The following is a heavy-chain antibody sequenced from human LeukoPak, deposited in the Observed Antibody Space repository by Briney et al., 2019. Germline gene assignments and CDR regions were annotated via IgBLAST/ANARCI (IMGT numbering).Heavy chain of an antibody. CDR2: ITSGVTYI. Sequence: GGSLRLSCTAPGFTFGDYGMSWFRQAPGKGLEWVSSITSGVTYIYYADSVKGRFTISRDNAKNSLYLQMNSLRAEDTAVYYCARDSALDYWGQGTLVTVSS. J-gene: IGHJ4*02. D-gene: IGHD6-6*01. CDR3: ARDSALDY. CDR1: GFTFGDYG. V-gene: IGHV3-21*01.